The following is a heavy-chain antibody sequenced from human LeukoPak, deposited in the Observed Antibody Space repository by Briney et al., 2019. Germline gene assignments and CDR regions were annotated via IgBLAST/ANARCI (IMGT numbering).Heavy chain of an antibody. V-gene: IGHV1-24*01. D-gene: IGHD6-13*01. CDR1: GYRLTEVS. J-gene: IGHJ4*02. CDR2: FDPEDAET. Sequence: ASVKVSCKVSGYRLTEVSIHWVRQAPGKGLEWMGGFDPEDAETVYAQKFQGRVTMAEDTSTDTAYMELSSLRSEDTAVYYCATGGYFPDYWGQGTLVTVS. CDR3: ATGGYFPDY.